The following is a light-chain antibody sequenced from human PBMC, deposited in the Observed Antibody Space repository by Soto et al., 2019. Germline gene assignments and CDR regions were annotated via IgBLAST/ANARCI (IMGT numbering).Light chain of an antibody. J-gene: IGKJ1*01. CDR3: HRRISLPRT. CDR1: QSVSSY. V-gene: IGKV3-11*01. Sequence: EIVLIQSSTTMSQCTGERATXSCRASQSVSSYLAWFQQIPGHAPRLLMYDASNRATGIPARFSASGSGTDFTLTIRSLAPEHFAISYCHRRISLPRTFAQGTKVDIK. CDR2: DAS.